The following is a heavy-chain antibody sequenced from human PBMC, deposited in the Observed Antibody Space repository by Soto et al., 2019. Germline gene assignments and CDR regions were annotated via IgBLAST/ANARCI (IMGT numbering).Heavy chain of an antibody. D-gene: IGHD3-3*01. CDR3: SRQASDFWSGKPQYYMDV. V-gene: IGHV3-73*01. CDR2: IRSKGNNYAT. CDR1: GFTFSGSA. Sequence: EVQLVESGGGLVQPGGSLKLSCAASGFTFSGSAMHWVRQASGKGLEWVGSIRSKGNNYATAYGASLKGRFTISRDDSKNTAYLQMNSLNTEDTAVYYCSRQASDFWSGKPQYYMDVWGKGMTVTVAS. J-gene: IGHJ6*03.